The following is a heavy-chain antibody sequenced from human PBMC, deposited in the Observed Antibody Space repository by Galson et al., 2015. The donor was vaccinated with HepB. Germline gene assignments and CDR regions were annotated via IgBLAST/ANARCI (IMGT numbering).Heavy chain of an antibody. CDR1: GFTFSSYA. Sequence: SLRLSCAASGFTFSSYAMSWVRQAPGKGLEWVSAISGSGGSTYYADSVKGRFTISRDNSKNTLYLQMNSLRAEDTAVYYCARIAMNYCYGMDVWGQGTTVTVSS. V-gene: IGHV3-23*01. CDR3: ARIAMNYCYGMDV. CDR2: ISGSGGST. J-gene: IGHJ6*02.